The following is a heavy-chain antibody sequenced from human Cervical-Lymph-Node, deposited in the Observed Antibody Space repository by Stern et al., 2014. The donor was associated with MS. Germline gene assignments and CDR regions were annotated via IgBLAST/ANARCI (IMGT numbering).Heavy chain of an antibody. D-gene: IGHD1-26*01. CDR1: GGSIRDYY. CDR2: APYSGST. V-gene: IGHV4-59*12. Sequence: QLQLQESGPGLVKPSETLSLTCIVSGGSIRDYYWSWIRQPPGKGLEWIGYAPYSGSTNYTPSLMSRGTISVDTSQNQFSLRLIPVTAADTAVYYCARKLNRGSYYDVFDIWGQGTMVTVSS. J-gene: IGHJ3*02. CDR3: ARKLNRGSYYDVFDI.